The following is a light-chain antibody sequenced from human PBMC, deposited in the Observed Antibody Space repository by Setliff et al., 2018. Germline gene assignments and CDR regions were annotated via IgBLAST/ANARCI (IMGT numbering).Light chain of an antibody. CDR3: QSYDSNKSV. CDR1: SSNIGAGYD. J-gene: IGLJ1*01. CDR2: GST. V-gene: IGLV1-40*01. Sequence: QSVLTQPPSVSGAPGQRVTISCTGSSSNIGAGYDVHWYQQLPGTAPKLLIYGSTNRPSGVPDRFSGSKSGTSASLAITGLQAEDEADYYCQSYDSNKSVFGTGTKVTVL.